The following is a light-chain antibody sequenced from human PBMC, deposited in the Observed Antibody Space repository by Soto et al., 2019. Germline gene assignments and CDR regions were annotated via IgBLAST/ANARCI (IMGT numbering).Light chain of an antibody. J-gene: IGKJ5*01. V-gene: IGKV3-15*01. CDR3: QQRSTWPIT. CDR2: GAS. CDR1: QSVRTN. Sequence: EVMMKQFPDTVSVTPGGTVTLSCGASQSVRTNLAWYQQRPGQAPRLLISGASTRATGIPARFSGSGSGTEFTLTISSLEPEDFAVYYCQQRSTWPITFGQGTRLEIK.